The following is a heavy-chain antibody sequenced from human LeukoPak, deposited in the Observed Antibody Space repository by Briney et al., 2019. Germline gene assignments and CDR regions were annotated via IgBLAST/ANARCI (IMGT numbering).Heavy chain of an antibody. Sequence: PSETLSLTCAVYGGSFSGYYWSWIRQPPGKGLEWIGEINHSGSTNYNPSLKSRVTISVDTSKSQFSLKLSSVTAADTAVYYCASSGGIAAAGINYWGQGTLVTVSS. D-gene: IGHD6-13*01. V-gene: IGHV4-34*01. CDR2: INHSGST. CDR1: GGSFSGYY. CDR3: ASSGGIAAAGINY. J-gene: IGHJ4*02.